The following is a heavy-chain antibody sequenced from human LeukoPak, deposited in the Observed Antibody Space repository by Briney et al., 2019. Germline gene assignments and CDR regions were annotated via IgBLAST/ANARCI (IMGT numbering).Heavy chain of an antibody. D-gene: IGHD3-10*01. CDR1: GYSISSGYY. V-gene: IGHV4-38-2*02. Sequence: PSETLSLTCAVSGYSISSGYYWGWIRQPPGKGLELIGSIYHSGSTYYNPSLKSRVTILVDTSKKQFSLKLSSVTAADTAVYYCARERINYYGSGSYRIHRNPHAFDIWGQGTMVTVSS. J-gene: IGHJ3*02. CDR3: ARERINYYGSGSYRIHRNPHAFDI. CDR2: IYHSGST.